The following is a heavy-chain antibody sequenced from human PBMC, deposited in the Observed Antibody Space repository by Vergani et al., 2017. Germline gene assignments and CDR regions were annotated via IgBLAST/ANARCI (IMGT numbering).Heavy chain of an antibody. D-gene: IGHD2-21*01. CDR3: TTDPRYCGDGSCCWLRDHHYYGMDV. CDR2: IKSTFDRGTT. Sequence: EVQLVESGGGIVKPGGSLRLSCVASGFSFRNAWLNWARRIPGKGLEWVGRIKSTFDRGTTDYAAAVKGRFTISRDDSKNTLFLQMNGLKTEDIGVYYCTTDPRYCGDGSCCWLRDHHYYGMDVWGQGTTVTVSS. CDR1: GFSFRNAW. J-gene: IGHJ6*02. V-gene: IGHV3-15*07.